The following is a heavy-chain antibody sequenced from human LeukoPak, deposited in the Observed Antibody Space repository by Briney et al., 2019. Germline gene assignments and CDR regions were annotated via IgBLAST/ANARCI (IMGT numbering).Heavy chain of an antibody. D-gene: IGHD4-17*01. CDR3: ARETDATTVTTKIYFDY. CDR2: IYYSGST. Sequence: SETLSLTCTVSGGSISSSSYYWGWVRQPAGKGLEWLGSIYYSGSTYYNPSLKSRVTISVDTSKNQFSPKLSSVTAADTAVYYCARETDATTVTTKIYFDYWGQGTLVTVSS. J-gene: IGHJ4*02. V-gene: IGHV4-39*07. CDR1: GGSISSSSYY.